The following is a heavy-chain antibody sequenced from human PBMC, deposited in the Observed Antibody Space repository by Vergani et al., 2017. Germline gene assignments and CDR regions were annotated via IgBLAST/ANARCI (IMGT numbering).Heavy chain of an antibody. CDR1: GFTFTSYG. J-gene: IGHJ4*02. CDR2: ISASGGST. D-gene: IGHD1-26*01. Sequence: EVQLLESGGGLVQPGESLRLSCTVSGFTFTSYGISWVRQAPGKGLEWVSGISASGGSTYYTDSVKGRFIISRDISKNTLYLQMSSLRADDTAVYCCAKDRPRDWETPLFLFDYWGQGTLVAVSS. CDR3: AKDRPRDWETPLFLFDY. V-gene: IGHV3-23*01.